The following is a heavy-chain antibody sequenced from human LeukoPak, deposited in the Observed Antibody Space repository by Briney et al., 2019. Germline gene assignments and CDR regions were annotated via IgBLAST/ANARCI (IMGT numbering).Heavy chain of an antibody. CDR3: ARRSDDYGSSAYYH. CDR2: VNPNSGNT. J-gene: IGHJ4*02. D-gene: IGHD3-22*01. CDR1: GYTFTSYG. Sequence: GASVKVSCKASGYTFTSYGISWVRQAPGQGLEWMGWVNPNSGNTGYAQKFQGRVTMTMDPSISTAYMELSSLRSEDTAVYYCARRSDDYGSSAYYHWGQGTLVTVSS. V-gene: IGHV1-8*02.